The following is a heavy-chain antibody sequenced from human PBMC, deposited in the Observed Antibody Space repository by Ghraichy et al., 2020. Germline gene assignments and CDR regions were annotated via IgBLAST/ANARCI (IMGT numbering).Heavy chain of an antibody. CDR2: IYYSGST. CDR3: ARLLLTGTTHYYYYYGMDV. J-gene: IGHJ6*02. D-gene: IGHD1-7*01. CDR1: GGSISSSSYY. V-gene: IGHV4-39*01. Sequence: SETLSLTCTVSGGSISSSSYYWGWIRQPPGKGLEWIGSIYYSGSTYYNPSLKSRVTISVDTSKNQFSLKLSSVTAADTAVYYCARLLLTGTTHYYYYYGMDVCGQGTTVTVSS.